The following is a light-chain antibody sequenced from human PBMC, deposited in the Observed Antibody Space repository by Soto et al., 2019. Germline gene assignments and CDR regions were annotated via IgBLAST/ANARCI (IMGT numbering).Light chain of an antibody. Sequence: EIVLTQSPGTLSLSPRERATLSCRASQSVSSSYLAWYQQKPGQAPRLIIYGASSRATGIPDRFSGSGSGTDFTLTITRLDPEDSAVYDCQHYGSSLSCTFGQGTKVEIK. J-gene: IGKJ1*01. CDR3: QHYGSSLSCT. V-gene: IGKV3-20*01. CDR1: QSVSSSY. CDR2: GAS.